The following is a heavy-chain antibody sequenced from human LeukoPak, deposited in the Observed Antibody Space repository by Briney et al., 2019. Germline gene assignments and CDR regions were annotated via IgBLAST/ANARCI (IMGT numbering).Heavy chain of an antibody. CDR2: ISSTGRYI. Sequence: GGSLRLSCVGSGFTFSSYWMHWVRQAPGKGLVWVSSISSTGRYIYYADSVKGRFTISRDNSKNSLSLQMNSLRGDDTAIYYCARAPGYSSTYYIDYWGQGTLVTVSS. CDR1: GFTFSSYW. J-gene: IGHJ4*02. V-gene: IGHV3-21*01. D-gene: IGHD6-6*01. CDR3: ARAPGYSSTYYIDY.